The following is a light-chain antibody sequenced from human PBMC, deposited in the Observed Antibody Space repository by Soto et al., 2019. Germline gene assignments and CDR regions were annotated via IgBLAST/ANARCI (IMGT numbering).Light chain of an antibody. V-gene: IGLV2-14*01. CDR3: SSYTSSSTWV. CDR1: SSDVGGYNY. Sequence: QSALTQPASVSGSPGQSITISCTGTSSDVGGYNYVSWYQQHPGKAPKLMIYDVSNRPSGVSNRFSGSKSGNTASLTFSGPQAEDEDDYYCSSYTSSSTWVFGGGTKLTVL. J-gene: IGLJ3*02. CDR2: DVS.